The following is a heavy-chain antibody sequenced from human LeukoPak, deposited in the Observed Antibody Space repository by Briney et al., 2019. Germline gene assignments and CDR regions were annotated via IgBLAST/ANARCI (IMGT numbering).Heavy chain of an antibody. Sequence: GGSLRLSCAASGFTFSSYAMSWVRQAPGKGLEWVSAISGSGGGTYYADSVKGPLTISRDNSKNTLYLQMNSLRAEDTAVYYCAKDTTVSYVWGIPSYYYYGMDVWGQGTTVTVSS. CDR1: GFTFSSYA. D-gene: IGHD3-16*01. V-gene: IGHV3-23*01. CDR2: ISGSGGGT. J-gene: IGHJ6*02. CDR3: AKDTTVSYVWGIPSYYYYGMDV.